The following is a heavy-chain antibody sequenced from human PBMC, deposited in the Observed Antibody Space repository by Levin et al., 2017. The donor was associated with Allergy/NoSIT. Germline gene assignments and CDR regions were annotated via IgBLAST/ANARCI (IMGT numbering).Heavy chain of an antibody. Sequence: GGSLRLSCAASGFTFSSYGMHWVRQAPGKGLEWVAVISYDGSNKYYADSVKGRFTISRDNSKNTLYLQMNSLRVEDTAVYYCATLGALDTAVNQGFDYWGQGTLVTVSS. J-gene: IGHJ4*02. V-gene: IGHV3-30*03. D-gene: IGHD5-18*01. CDR3: ATLGALDTAVNQGFDY. CDR1: GFTFSSYG. CDR2: ISYDGSNK.